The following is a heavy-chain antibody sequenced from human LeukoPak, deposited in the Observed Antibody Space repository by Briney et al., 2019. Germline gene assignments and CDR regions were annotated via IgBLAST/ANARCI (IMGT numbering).Heavy chain of an antibody. CDR2: ISAYNGNT. V-gene: IGHV1-18*01. CDR1: GYSFTNYG. CDR3: ARDVYSIAAAGTFDY. D-gene: IGHD6-13*01. Sequence: ASVKVSCKASGYSFTNYGISWVRQAPGQGLEWMGWISAYNGNTNYAQKLQGRVTMTTDTSTSTAYMELRSLRSDDTAVYYCARDVYSIAAAGTFDYWGQGTLVTVSS. J-gene: IGHJ4*02.